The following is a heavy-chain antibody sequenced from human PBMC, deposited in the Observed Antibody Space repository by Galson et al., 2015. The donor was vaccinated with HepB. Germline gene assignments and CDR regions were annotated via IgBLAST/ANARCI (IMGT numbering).Heavy chain of an antibody. D-gene: IGHD3-9*01. V-gene: IGHV1-3*01. CDR1: GYTFTSYA. Sequence: SVKVSCKASGYTFTSYAMHWVRQAPGQRLEWMGWINAGNGNTKYSQKFQGRVTITRDTSASTAYMELSSLRSEDTAVYYCAANYDILTGYSDYYYYMDVWGKGTTVTVSS. CDR3: AANYDILTGYSDYYYYMDV. J-gene: IGHJ6*03. CDR2: INAGNGNT.